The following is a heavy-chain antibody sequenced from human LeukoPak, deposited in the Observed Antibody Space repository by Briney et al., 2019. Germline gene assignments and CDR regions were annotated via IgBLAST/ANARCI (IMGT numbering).Heavy chain of an antibody. CDR3: ATSSRWFGELYYYYYYYMDV. D-gene: IGHD3-10*01. J-gene: IGHJ6*03. V-gene: IGHV1-69*05. CDR2: IIPIFGTA. CDR1: GGTFSSYA. Sequence: SVKVSCKASGGTFSSYAISWVRQAPGQGLEWMGRIIPIFGTANYAQKFQDRVTITTDESTSTAYMELSSLRSEDTAVYYCATSSRWFGELYYYYYYYMDVWGKGTTVTVSS.